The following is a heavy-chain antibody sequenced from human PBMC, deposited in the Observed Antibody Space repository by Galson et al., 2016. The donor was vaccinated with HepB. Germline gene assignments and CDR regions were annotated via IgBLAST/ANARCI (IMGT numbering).Heavy chain of an antibody. D-gene: IGHD2-15*01. J-gene: IGHJ4*02. CDR1: GFTFSDHG. V-gene: IGHV3-33*01. CDR2: TWNDGSNK. CDR3: ARSPGSGGSCYWGAYYFDY. Sequence: SLRLSCAASGFTFSDHGMHWVRQAPGKGLEWVAVTWNDGSNKYYADSVKGRFTISRDNAKDSLYLQMNSLRAEDTSVYYVARSPGSGGSCYWGAYYFDYWGQGTLVTVSS.